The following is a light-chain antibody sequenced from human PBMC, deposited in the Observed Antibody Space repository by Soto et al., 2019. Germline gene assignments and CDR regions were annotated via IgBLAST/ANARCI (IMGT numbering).Light chain of an antibody. CDR3: QKHNGAPLT. Sequence: DIQMTQSPSSLSVSVGDRVTITCRASQGIGNYLSWYQQKPGKVPKLLIYTSSTLQSGVPSRFSGSGSGTDFTLIISSLQPEDVATYYCQKHNGAPLTFGGGTKVEIK. J-gene: IGKJ4*01. CDR1: QGIGNY. V-gene: IGKV1-27*01. CDR2: TSS.